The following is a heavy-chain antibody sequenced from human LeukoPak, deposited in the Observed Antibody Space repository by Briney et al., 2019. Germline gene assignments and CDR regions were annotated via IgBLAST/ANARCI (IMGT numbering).Heavy chain of an antibody. V-gene: IGHV1-8*01. CDR2: MNPNSGNT. CDR1: GYTFTSYD. Sequence: ASVKVSCKASGYTFTSYDINWVRQATGQGLEWMGWMNPNSGNTGYAQKFQGRVTMTRNTSISTAYMELNSLRAEDTAVYYCARDPIKLRGYSGYDPILTYFDYWGQGTLVTVSS. D-gene: IGHD5-12*01. CDR3: ARDPIKLRGYSGYDPILTYFDY. J-gene: IGHJ4*02.